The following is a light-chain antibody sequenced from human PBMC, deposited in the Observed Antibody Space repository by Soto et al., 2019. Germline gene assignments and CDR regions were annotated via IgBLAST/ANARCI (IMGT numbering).Light chain of an antibody. J-gene: IGKJ1*01. CDR3: QHYNSYSEA. CDR1: QSPSRF. Sequence: DIQMTQSPSSLSASVGDRVTITCRASQSPSRFLNWYQQKSGKAPKLLIYKASTLKSGVPSRFSGSGSGTEFTLTISSLQPDDFATYYCQHYNSYSEAFGQGTKVDI. V-gene: IGKV1-5*03. CDR2: KAS.